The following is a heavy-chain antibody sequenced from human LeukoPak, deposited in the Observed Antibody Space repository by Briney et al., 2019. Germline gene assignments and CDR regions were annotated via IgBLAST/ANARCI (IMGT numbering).Heavy chain of an antibody. CDR1: GFTFSSYT. Sequence: PGGSLRLSCAASGFTFSSYTINWVRQAPGKGLEWVSSISGRSDYIYYADSVKGRFTISRDNPKNSLYLRMNSLRAEDSAVYFCARDRDYYDSCGYYFDYWGQGTLVTVSS. CDR2: ISGRSDYI. V-gene: IGHV3-21*01. D-gene: IGHD3-22*01. J-gene: IGHJ4*02. CDR3: ARDRDYYDSCGYYFDY.